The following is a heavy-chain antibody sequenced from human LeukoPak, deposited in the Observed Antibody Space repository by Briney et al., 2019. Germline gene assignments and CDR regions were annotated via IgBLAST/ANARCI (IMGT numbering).Heavy chain of an antibody. D-gene: IGHD2-15*01. J-gene: IGHJ6*03. CDR3: ARATATYYYYYMDV. CDR2: IYYSGST. V-gene: IGHV4-59*08. Sequence: SETLSLTCTVSGGSISSYYWSWIRQPPGKGLEWIGDIYYSGSTNYNPSLKSRVTISVDTSKNQFSLKLSSVTAADTAVYYCARATATYYYYYMDVWGKGTTVTVSS. CDR1: GGSISSYY.